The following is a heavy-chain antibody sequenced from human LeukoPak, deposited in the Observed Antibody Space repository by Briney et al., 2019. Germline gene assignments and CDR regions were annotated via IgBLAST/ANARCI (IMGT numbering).Heavy chain of an antibody. V-gene: IGHV4-59*08. Sequence: SETLSLTCTVSGGSIRSYHWSWIRQPPGKGLEWVGYIHYNGFTNYNPSLKSRVTISVDTSKNQLSLKLNSVTAADTAVYYCSRREDSGSSGYYGVWGQGTLVTVSS. CDR1: GGSIRSYH. D-gene: IGHD3-22*01. CDR3: SRREDSGSSGYYGV. J-gene: IGHJ4*02. CDR2: IHYNGFT.